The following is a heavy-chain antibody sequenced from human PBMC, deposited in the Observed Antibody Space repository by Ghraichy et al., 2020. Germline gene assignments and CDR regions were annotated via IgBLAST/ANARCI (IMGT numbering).Heavy chain of an antibody. Sequence: SETLSLTCTVSGASISAHAWSWIRQAAEEGLQWLGLFYTSGSADYNPSLNGRVTMSVDTSKNHFSLELTSVTAADTAVFYCVRDVDVSNPPFDSWGQGTRVT. CDR3: VRDVDVSNPPFDS. D-gene: IGHD2/OR15-2a*01. CDR2: FYTSGSA. V-gene: IGHV4-4*07. J-gene: IGHJ4*02. CDR1: GASISAHA.